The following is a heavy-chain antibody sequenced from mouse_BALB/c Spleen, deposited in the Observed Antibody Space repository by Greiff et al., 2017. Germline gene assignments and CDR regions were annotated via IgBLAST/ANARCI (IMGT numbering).Heavy chain of an antibody. J-gene: IGHJ4*01. CDR1: GFSLTGYG. CDR2: IWGDGST. D-gene: IGHD2-4*01. Sequence: VQLVESGPGLVAPSQSLSITCTVSGFSLTGYGVNWVRQPPGKGLEWLGMIWGDGSTDYNSALKSRLSISKDNSKSQVFLKMNSLQTDDTARYYCAREPGDYGDAMDYWGQGTSVTVSS. CDR3: AREPGDYGDAMDY. V-gene: IGHV2-6-7*01.